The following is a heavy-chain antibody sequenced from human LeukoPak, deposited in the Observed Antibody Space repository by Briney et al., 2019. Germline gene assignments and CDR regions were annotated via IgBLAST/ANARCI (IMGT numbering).Heavy chain of an antibody. V-gene: IGHV3-43*02. J-gene: IGHJ4*02. D-gene: IGHD1-1*01. CDR2: ISGDGNST. CDR3: AKDKTGTYPHYFDY. CDR1: GFTFDDYA. Sequence: PGGSLRLSCAASGFTFDDYAMHWVHQAPGKGLEWVSLISGDGNSTFYADSLKGRFTISRDNSKNSLYLQMNSLRTEDTALYYCAKDKTGTYPHYFDYWGQGTLVTVSS.